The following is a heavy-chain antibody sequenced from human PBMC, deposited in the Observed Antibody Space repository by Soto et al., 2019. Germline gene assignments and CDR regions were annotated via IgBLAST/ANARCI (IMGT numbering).Heavy chain of an antibody. V-gene: IGHV3-30-3*01. D-gene: IGHD5-18*01. CDR2: ISYDGSNK. Sequence: QVQLVESGGGVVQPGRSLRLSCAASGFTFSSYAMHWVRQAPGKGLEWVAVISYDGSNKYYADSVKGRFTISRDNSKNKLYLQMNRLRAEDTAVYYCARDRVKYSYSGASNPDYWGQGTLVTVSS. CDR1: GFTFSSYA. CDR3: ARDRVKYSYSGASNPDY. J-gene: IGHJ4*02.